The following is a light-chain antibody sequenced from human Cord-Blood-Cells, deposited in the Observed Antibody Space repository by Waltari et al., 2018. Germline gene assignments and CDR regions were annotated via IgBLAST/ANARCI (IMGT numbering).Light chain of an antibody. CDR3: QQYGSSPYT. V-gene: IGKV3-20*01. J-gene: IGKJ2*01. CDR1: QSVSSSY. Sequence: TQSPGTLSLSPGERATLSCRASQSVSSSYLAWYQQKPGQAPRLLIYGASSRATGIPDRFSCSGSGTDFTLTISRLEPEDFAVYYCQQYGSSPYTFGQGTKLEIK. CDR2: GAS.